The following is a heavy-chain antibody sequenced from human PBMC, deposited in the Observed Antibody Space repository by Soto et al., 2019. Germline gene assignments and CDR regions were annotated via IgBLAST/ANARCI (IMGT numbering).Heavy chain of an antibody. Sequence: ASVKVSCKASGYTFTAYYIHWVRQAPGQGLEWMGWINPNSGGTNYAQKFQGRVTLTRDTSISTAYMELSRLRSDDTAVYYCARSLIAVTGPYDYWGQGTLVTAPQ. D-gene: IGHD6-19*01. CDR3: ARSLIAVTGPYDY. CDR2: INPNSGGT. J-gene: IGHJ4*02. V-gene: IGHV1-2*02. CDR1: GYTFTAYY.